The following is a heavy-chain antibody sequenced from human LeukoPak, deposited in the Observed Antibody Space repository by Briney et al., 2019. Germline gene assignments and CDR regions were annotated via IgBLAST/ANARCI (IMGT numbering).Heavy chain of an antibody. CDR1: GYTFTSYY. V-gene: IGHV1-46*03. CDR2: INPSGGST. Sequence: ASVKVSCKASGYTFTSYYMHWVRQAPGQGLEWMGIINPSGGSTSYAQKFQGRATMTRDTSTSTVYMELSSLRSEDTAVYYCARRDKYDILTGYYGGPLDYWGQGTLVTVSS. D-gene: IGHD3-9*01. CDR3: ARRDKYDILTGYYGGPLDY. J-gene: IGHJ4*02.